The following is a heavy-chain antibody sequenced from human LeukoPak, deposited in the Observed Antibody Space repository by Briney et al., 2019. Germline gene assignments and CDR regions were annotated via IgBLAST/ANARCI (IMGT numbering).Heavy chain of an antibody. CDR3: ARDGRGWPYDAFDI. V-gene: IGHV4-59*12. CDR1: DGSMNNYY. J-gene: IGHJ3*02. D-gene: IGHD2-15*01. CDR2: ISYSGNT. Sequence: SETLSLTCTVSDGSMNNYYWSWIRQPPGKGLEWIGHISYSGNTNYNPSLMSRVTVSVDTSKNQLSLKLSSVTAADTAVYYCARDGRGWPYDAFDIWGQGTMVTVSS.